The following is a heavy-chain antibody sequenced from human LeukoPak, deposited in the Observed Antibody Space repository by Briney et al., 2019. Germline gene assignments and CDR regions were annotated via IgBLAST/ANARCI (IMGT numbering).Heavy chain of an antibody. J-gene: IGHJ6*02. V-gene: IGHV4-61*02. CDR1: GGSISSGDYY. Sequence: SETLSLTCTVSGGSISSGDYYWSWIRQPPGKGLEWIGRIYTSGSTNYNPSLKSRVTMSVDTSKNQFSLKLSSVTAADTAVYYCARDLVIKQQLGKPVDSSGYHYYYGMDVWGQGTTVTVSS. CDR3: ARDLVIKQQLGKPVDSSGYHYYYGMDV. D-gene: IGHD3-22*01. CDR2: IYTSGST.